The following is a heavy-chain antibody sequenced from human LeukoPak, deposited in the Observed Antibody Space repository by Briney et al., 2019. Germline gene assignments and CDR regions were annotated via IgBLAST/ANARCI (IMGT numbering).Heavy chain of an antibody. CDR2: IYYSGST. J-gene: IGHJ4*02. V-gene: IGHV4-59*01. Sequence: PSETLSLTCTVSGGSISSYYWSWIRQPPGKGLEWIGYIYYSGSTSYNPSLKSRVTISVDTSKNQFSLKLSSVTAADTAVYYCARGWSGSYPYYFDYWGQGTLVTVSS. CDR1: GGSISSYY. CDR3: ARGWSGSYPYYFDY. D-gene: IGHD3-10*01.